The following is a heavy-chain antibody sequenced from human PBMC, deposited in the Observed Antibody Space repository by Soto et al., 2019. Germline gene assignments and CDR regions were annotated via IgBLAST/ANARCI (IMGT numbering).Heavy chain of an antibody. J-gene: IGHJ5*02. CDR1: GLSLTTSGVG. V-gene: IGHV2-5*01. Sequence: QITLKESGPPLVKPTQTLTLTCTFSGLSLTTSGVGVGWIRQPPGKALEWLALIYWNDDKHYSPSLKTRLTITKHPTKTQVVLRMNTMDTVDTATYWCAHRHVDAGTASWGQGTLVAVSS. D-gene: IGHD1-1*01. CDR2: IYWNDDK. CDR3: AHRHVDAGTAS.